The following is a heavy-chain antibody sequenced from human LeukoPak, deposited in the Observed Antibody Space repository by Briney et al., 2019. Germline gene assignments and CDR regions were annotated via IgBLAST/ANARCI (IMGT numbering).Heavy chain of an antibody. Sequence: GGSLRLSCAASGFPVSSNYMSWVRQAPGKGLEWVSVIYSGGSTYYADSVKGRFTISRDNSKNTLYLQMNSLRAEDTAVYYCARDLPYHKWELPTGDYWGQGTLVTVSS. CDR3: ARDLPYHKWELPTGDY. D-gene: IGHD1-26*01. CDR2: IYSGGST. V-gene: IGHV3-53*01. J-gene: IGHJ4*02. CDR1: GFPVSSNY.